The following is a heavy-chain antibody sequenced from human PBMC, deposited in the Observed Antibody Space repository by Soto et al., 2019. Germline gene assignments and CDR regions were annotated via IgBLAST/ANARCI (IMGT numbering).Heavy chain of an antibody. D-gene: IGHD4-17*01. J-gene: IGHJ6*02. V-gene: IGHV5-51*01. CDR3: ARGGPMTTVKFGMDL. Sequence: GESLKISCKGSGYSFTSYWIGWVRQMPGKGLEWMGIIYPGDSVTRYSPSFQGQVTISADKSISTAYLQWSSLKASDTAMYYCARGGPMTTVKFGMDLWGQGTKVTVSS. CDR1: GYSFTSYW. CDR2: IYPGDSVT.